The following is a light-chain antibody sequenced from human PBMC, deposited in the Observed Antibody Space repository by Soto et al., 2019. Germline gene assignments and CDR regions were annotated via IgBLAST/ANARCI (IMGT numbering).Light chain of an antibody. CDR2: AAS. CDR3: QQLYSYPIT. J-gene: IGKJ5*01. V-gene: IGKV1-9*01. CDR1: QGISSY. Sequence: IQLTQSPSSLSASVGDRVTIACRASQGISSYLAWYQQKPGKAPKLLIYAASTLQSGVPSRFSGSGSGTDFTLTISSLQPADFATYYCQQLYSYPITFGQGTRLEIK.